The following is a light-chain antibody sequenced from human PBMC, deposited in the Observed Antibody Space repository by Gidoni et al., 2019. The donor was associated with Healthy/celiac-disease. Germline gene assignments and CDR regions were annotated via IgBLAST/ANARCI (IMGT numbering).Light chain of an antibody. CDR2: AAS. J-gene: IGKJ2*02. V-gene: IGKV1-39*01. CDR3: QQSYSTPWT. Sequence: DIQMTQSPSSLSASVGDRVTITCRASQSISSYLNWYQQKPGKAPKLLIYAASSLQSGVPSRFSGSGSGTDFTRTISSLQPEDFETYYCQQSYSTPWTFGQGTKLEIK. CDR1: QSISSY.